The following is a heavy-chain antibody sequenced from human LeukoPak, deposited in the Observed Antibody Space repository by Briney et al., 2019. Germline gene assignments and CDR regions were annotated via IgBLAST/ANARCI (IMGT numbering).Heavy chain of an antibody. CDR1: VGSISSYY. Sequence: PSETLSLTCTVSVGSISSYYWSWLREPAGKGLEWIGRIYTSGSTNYNPSLKSRVTMSVDTAKNQFSLKLSSVTAADTAVYYCARLCQVTTCAKFEYWGQGILVTVSS. CDR3: ARLCQVTTCAKFEY. D-gene: IGHD4-17*01. J-gene: IGHJ4*02. CDR2: IYTSGST. V-gene: IGHV4-4*07.